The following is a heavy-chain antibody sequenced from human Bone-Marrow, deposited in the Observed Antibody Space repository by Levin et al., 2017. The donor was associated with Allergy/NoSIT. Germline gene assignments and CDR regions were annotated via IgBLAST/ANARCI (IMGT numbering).Heavy chain of an antibody. J-gene: IGHJ5*02. CDR1: GGSISSYY. D-gene: IGHD4-11*01. CDR2: IYYSGST. V-gene: IGHV4-59*01. Sequence: ASETLSLTCTVSGGSISSYYWSWIRQPPGKGLEWIGYIYYSGSTNYNPSLKSRVTISVDTSKNQFSLKLSSVTAADTAVYYCARAYSKGPANWFDPWGQGTLVTVSS. CDR3: ARAYSKGPANWFDP.